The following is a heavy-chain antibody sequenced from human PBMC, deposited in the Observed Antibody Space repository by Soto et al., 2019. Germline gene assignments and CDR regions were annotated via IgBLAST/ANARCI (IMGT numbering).Heavy chain of an antibody. D-gene: IGHD4-17*01. J-gene: IGHJ4*02. CDR1: GYNFTGYA. CDR2: ISAYNGNT. CDR3: ARCYNGYGDYGLSLGY. V-gene: IGHV1-18*01. Sequence: QVQLVQSGAEVKKPWASVKVACRTSGYNFTGYAFSWVRQDPGQGLEWMGWISAYNGNTTYAQRFQDRLTMTTDTSTSTAYMELRSLTSDDTAVYYYARCYNGYGDYGLSLGYFGQGTLVTVSS.